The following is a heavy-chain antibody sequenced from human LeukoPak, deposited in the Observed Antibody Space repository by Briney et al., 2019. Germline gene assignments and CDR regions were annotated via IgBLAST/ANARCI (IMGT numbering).Heavy chain of an antibody. CDR3: AKLPHLTTVTTDFDY. Sequence: GGSLRLSCRASGFTFGSYAISWVRQVTRKGLQYHSTIRCSGDTTYYADFVRGRFTISREISRNTLYLQMNSLRADDTAVYYCAKLPHLTTVTTDFDYWGQGTLVTVSS. V-gene: IGHV3-23*01. D-gene: IGHD4-17*01. CDR1: GFTFGSYA. J-gene: IGHJ4*02. CDR2: IRCSGDTT.